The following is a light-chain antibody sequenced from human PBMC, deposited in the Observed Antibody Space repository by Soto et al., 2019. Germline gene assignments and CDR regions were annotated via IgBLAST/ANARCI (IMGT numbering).Light chain of an antibody. V-gene: IGKV2-30*02. CDR2: EVS. CDR1: QSLIHIDGSTY. CDR3: MQGTHWPWT. J-gene: IGKJ1*01. Sequence: DVVMTQSPLSLPVTLGQPASISCTSSQSLIHIDGSTYLSWFQQRPGQSPRRLIYEVSDRDSGDRDRFSGIGSRTDFTRKISRVEAEDVGVYYFMQGTHWPWTFGQGTEVEIK.